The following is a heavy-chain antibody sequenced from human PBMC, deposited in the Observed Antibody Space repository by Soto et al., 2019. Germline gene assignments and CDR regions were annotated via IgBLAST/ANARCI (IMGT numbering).Heavy chain of an antibody. CDR3: ARGLVPAAPDVFDI. Sequence: PGGSLRLSCAASGLTFSSYTMHWVRQAPGKGLEWVAVILHDGTNKQYADSVKGRFTISRDNSKNTLYLQMSSLAAEDTADYYCARGLVPAAPDVFDIWGRGTLVTVSS. CDR1: GLTFSSYT. D-gene: IGHD2-2*01. J-gene: IGHJ3*02. V-gene: IGHV3-30-3*01. CDR2: ILHDGTNK.